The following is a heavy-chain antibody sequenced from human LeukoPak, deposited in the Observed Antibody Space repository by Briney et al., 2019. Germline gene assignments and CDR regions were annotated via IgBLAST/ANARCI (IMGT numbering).Heavy chain of an antibody. D-gene: IGHD3-3*01. J-gene: IGHJ4*02. CDR3: AKEDGDDFWSGYYPSFDY. CDR2: IWYDGSNK. Sequence: PGGSLRLSCAASGFTFSSYGMHWVRQAPGKELEWVAVIWYDGSNKYYADSVKGRFTISRDNSKNTLYLQMNSLRAEDTAVYYCAKEDGDDFWSGYYPSFDYWGQGTLVTVSS. CDR1: GFTFSSYG. V-gene: IGHV3-33*06.